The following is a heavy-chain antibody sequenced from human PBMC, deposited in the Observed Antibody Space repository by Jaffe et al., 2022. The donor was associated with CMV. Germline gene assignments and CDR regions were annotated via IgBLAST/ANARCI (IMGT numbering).Heavy chain of an antibody. CDR2: ISGSGGST. CDR3: AKDGAYDILSPLYYFDY. CDR1: GFTFSSYA. Sequence: EVQLLESGGGLVQPGGSLRLSCAASGFTFSSYAMSWVRQAPGKGLEWVSAISGSGGSTYYADSVKGRFTISRDNSKNTLYLQMNSLRAEDTAVYYCAKDGAYDILSPLYYFDYWGQGTLVTVSS. J-gene: IGHJ4*02. D-gene: IGHD3-9*01. V-gene: IGHV3-23*01.